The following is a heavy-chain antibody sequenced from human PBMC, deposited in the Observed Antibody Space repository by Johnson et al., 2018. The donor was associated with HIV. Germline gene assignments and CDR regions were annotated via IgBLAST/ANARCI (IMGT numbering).Heavy chain of an antibody. CDR2: IGTAGDT. D-gene: IGHD6-13*01. J-gene: IGHJ3*02. CDR1: GFTFSSYD. V-gene: IGHV3-13*01. CDR3: ARDQFYSSSWYDTFDI. Sequence: VQLVESGGGLVQPGGSLRLSCAASGFTFSSYDMHWVRQATGKGLEWVSAIGTAGDTYYPGSVKGRFTISRDSSKNTLYLQMNSLRAEDTAVYYCARDQFYSSSWYDTFDIWGQGTMVTVSS.